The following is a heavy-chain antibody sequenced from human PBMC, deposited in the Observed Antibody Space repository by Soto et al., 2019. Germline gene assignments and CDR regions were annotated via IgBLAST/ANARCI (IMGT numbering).Heavy chain of an antibody. CDR1: GGTFSSYT. CDR2: IIPILGIA. CDR3: AMGPPRNGYGDYYFDY. J-gene: IGHJ4*02. V-gene: IGHV1-69*02. D-gene: IGHD4-17*01. Sequence: GASVKVSCKASGGTFSSYTISWVRQAPGQGLEWTGRIIPILGIANYAQKFQGRVTITADKSTSTAYMELSSLRSEDTAVYYCAMGPPRNGYGDYYFDYWGQGTLVTVSS.